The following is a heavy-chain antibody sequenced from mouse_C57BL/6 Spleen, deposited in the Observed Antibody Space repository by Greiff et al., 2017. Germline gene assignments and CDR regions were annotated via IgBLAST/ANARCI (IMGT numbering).Heavy chain of an antibody. CDR3: ARDWEGYFDV. Sequence: EVKLMESGPGLVKPSQSLSLTCSVTGYSITSGYYWNWIRQFPGNKLEWMGYISYDGSNNYNPSLKNRISITRDTSKNQFFLKLNSVTTEDTATYYCARDWEGYFDVWGTGTTVTVSS. V-gene: IGHV3-6*01. D-gene: IGHD4-1*01. CDR2: ISYDGSN. CDR1: GYSITSGYY. J-gene: IGHJ1*03.